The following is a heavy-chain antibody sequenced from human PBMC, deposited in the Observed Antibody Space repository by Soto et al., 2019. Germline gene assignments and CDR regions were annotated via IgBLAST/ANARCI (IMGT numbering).Heavy chain of an antibody. D-gene: IGHD1-26*01. CDR2: INQDGSEK. CDR3: SGGVGDAF. J-gene: IGHJ4*02. CDR1: ESTVSRDW. Sequence: PGGSLSLSCAIFESTVSRDWMNWVRQAPGKGLEWVAHINQDGSEKYYVESVKGRFTITRDNAKKSLYLQMNSLRPADTAMYYCSGGVGDAFWGQGTLVTVSS. V-gene: IGHV3-7*04.